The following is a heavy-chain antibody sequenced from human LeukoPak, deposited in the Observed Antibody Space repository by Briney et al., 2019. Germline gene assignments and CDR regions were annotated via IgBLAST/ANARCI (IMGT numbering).Heavy chain of an antibody. CDR3: AVSGWYPRTYYFDQ. J-gene: IGHJ4*02. CDR2: IYSSGSN. CDR1: GGSISSVGYY. V-gene: IGHV4-31*03. Sequence: NPSETLSLTCTVSGGSISSVGYYWSWIRQHPGKGLEWIGYIYSSGSNYYNPSLKSRVTISFEKSKNQFSLKMSSVTAADTAVYYCAVSGWYPRTYYFDQWGQGTLVTVSS. D-gene: IGHD6-19*01.